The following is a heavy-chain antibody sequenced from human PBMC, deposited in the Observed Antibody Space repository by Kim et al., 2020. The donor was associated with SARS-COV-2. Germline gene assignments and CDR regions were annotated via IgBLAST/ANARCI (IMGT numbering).Heavy chain of an antibody. CDR3: ARIGTRHAPLRYFDWFPPEPPPRPLNNWFDP. D-gene: IGHD3-9*01. Sequence: GESLKISCKGSGYSFTSYWIGWVRQMPGKGLEWMGIIYPGDSDTRYSPSFQGQVTISADKSISTAYLQWSSLKASDTAMYYCARIGTRHAPLRYFDWFPPEPPPRPLNNWFDPWGQGTLVTVSS. CDR1: GYSFTSYW. V-gene: IGHV5-51*01. J-gene: IGHJ5*02. CDR2: IYPGDSDT.